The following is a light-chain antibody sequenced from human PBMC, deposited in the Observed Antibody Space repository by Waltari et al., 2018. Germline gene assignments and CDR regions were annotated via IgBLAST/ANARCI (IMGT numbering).Light chain of an antibody. V-gene: IGKV1-17*03. CDR2: AAS. CDR1: QGISNY. J-gene: IGKJ1*01. CDR3: LQHKSYPQT. Sequence: DIQMTQSPSAMSASVGDRVTITCRASQGISNYLAWFQQKPGKVPKRLIYAASSLQSGVPSRFSGSGSGTEFALTVSSLQPEGVATYDYLQHKSYPQTFGQGTKVEIK.